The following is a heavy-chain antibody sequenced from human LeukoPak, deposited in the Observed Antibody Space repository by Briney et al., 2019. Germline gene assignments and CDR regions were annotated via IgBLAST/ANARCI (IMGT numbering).Heavy chain of an antibody. D-gene: IGHD5-24*01. V-gene: IGHV1-46*01. CDR2: INPSGGTT. CDR3: ARDRLLGDGYNDYFDY. Sequence: ASVKVSCKSSGYTFTNYYIHWVRQAPGQGLEWMGVINPSGGTTSYAQKFLGRVTMTRDTSTSTVYMELSSLRSVDTAVYYCARDRLLGDGYNDYFDYWGQGTLVTVSS. J-gene: IGHJ4*02. CDR1: GYTFTNYY.